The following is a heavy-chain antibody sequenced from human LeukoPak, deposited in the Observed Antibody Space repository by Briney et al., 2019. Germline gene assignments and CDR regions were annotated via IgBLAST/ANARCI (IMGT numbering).Heavy chain of an antibody. Sequence: GGSLRLSCAASGFTFSSYWMHWVRQAPGKGLVWVSRINSDGTSAIYTDSVRGQCTISRDNAKNTLYLQMNSLGDEDMAVCDCTRVGLVPAGYFDTWGQGTLVTVSS. CDR3: TRVGLVPAGYFDT. V-gene: IGHV3-74*01. CDR1: GFTFSSYW. CDR2: INSDGTSA. D-gene: IGHD2-2*01. J-gene: IGHJ4*02.